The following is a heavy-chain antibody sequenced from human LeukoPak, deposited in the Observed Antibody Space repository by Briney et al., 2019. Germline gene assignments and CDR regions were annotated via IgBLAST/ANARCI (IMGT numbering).Heavy chain of an antibody. CDR3: ARFTGSYYSYFDY. CDR2: INHSGST. CDR1: GGSFSGYY. D-gene: IGHD3-10*01. V-gene: IGHV4-34*01. Sequence: SETLSLTCAVYGGSFSGYYWSWIRQPPGKGLEWLGEINHSGSTNYNPSLKSRVTISVDTSKNQFSLKLSSVTAADTAVYYCARFTGSYYSYFDYWGQGTLVTVSS. J-gene: IGHJ4*02.